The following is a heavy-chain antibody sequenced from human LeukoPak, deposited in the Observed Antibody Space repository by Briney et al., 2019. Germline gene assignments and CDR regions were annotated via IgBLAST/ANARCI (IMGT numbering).Heavy chain of an antibody. CDR2: IYHSGST. V-gene: IGHV4-4*02. D-gene: IGHD3-10*01. CDR3: ARVFASGSFDY. Sequence: PSGTLSLTCAVSGGSISSSNWWSWVRQPPGKGLEWIGEIYHSGSTNYNPSLKSRITISVDKSKNQLSLKVTSVTAADTAVYYCARVFASGSFDYWGQGTLVTVSS. J-gene: IGHJ4*02. CDR1: GGSISSSNW.